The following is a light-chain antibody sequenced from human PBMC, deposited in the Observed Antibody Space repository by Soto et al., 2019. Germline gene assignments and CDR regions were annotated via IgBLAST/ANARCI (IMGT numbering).Light chain of an antibody. CDR3: QQYNDYQYT. V-gene: IGKV1-5*03. CDR2: KAT. Sequence: DIQMTQSPSTLSASVGDRVTITCRASQSITTWLAWYQQKPGKAPKLLIHKATNLQSGVPSRFSGSGSGTEFSLTIGSLQHEDFAIYYCQQYNDYQYTFGQGTKLEIK. CDR1: QSITTW. J-gene: IGKJ2*01.